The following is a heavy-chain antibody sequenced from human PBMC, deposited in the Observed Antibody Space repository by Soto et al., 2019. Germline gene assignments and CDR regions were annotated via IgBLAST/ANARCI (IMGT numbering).Heavy chain of an antibody. CDR2: IYHSGST. V-gene: IGHV4-30-2*01. CDR3: ARGPRTPIIGAAGYFDF. Sequence: SETLSLTCAVSGGSISSGGYSWSWIRQPPGKGLEWIGYIYHSGSTYYNPSLKSRVTISVDRSKNQFSLKLSSVTAVDTAVYYCARGPRTPIIGAAGYFDFWGQGTLVTVSS. D-gene: IGHD6-13*01. CDR1: GGSISSGGYS. J-gene: IGHJ4*02.